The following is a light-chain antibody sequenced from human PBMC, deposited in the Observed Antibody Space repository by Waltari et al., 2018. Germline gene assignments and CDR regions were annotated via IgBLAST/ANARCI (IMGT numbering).Light chain of an antibody. Sequence: VVLSRSQLSLHGPLGKQPPFPGGPVEVLVSTDGHTDLNWVHQRPGQSPRRLIYEVSRRDAGVPDRFTGCGAGTDFTLRISRVQPEDVGIYFCMQETHWPLTFGQGTRLEIK. V-gene: IGKV2-30*01. J-gene: IGKJ5*01. CDR3: MQETHWPLT. CDR2: EVS. CDR1: EVLVSTDGHTD.